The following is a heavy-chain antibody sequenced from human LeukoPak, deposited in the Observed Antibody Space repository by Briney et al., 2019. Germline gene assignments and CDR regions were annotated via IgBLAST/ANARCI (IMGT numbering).Heavy chain of an antibody. CDR2: ISSSSTSI. CDR3: ARDVPVAGAPFVY. J-gene: IGHJ4*02. Sequence: PGGSLRLSCVASGFILDRYNMNWVRQAPGKGLEWVSSISSSSTSIYYTDSLKGRFTISRDNAKNSLYLQMNSLRDGDTAVYYCARDVPVAGAPFVYWGQGTLVTVSS. CDR1: GFILDRYN. V-gene: IGHV3-48*02. D-gene: IGHD6-19*01.